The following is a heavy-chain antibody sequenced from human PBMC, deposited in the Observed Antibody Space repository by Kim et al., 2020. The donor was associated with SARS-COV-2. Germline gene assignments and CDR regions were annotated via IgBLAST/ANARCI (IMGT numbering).Heavy chain of an antibody. D-gene: IGHD3-22*01. CDR2: IYHGGST. Sequence: SETLSLTCAVSGGSISSSQWWNWVRQTPGKGLEWIGKIYHGGSTNYNPSLKSRVTISVDKSNNQFSLNLSSVTAADTAVYYCASSDYDSSSFDHWGQGTL. CDR3: ASSDYDSSSFDH. J-gene: IGHJ4*02. V-gene: IGHV4-4*02. CDR1: GGSISSSQW.